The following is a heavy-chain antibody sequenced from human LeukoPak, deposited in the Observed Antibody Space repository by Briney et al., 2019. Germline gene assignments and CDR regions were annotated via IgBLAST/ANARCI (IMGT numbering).Heavy chain of an antibody. V-gene: IGHV5-51*01. CDR2: IYPGDSDT. D-gene: IGHD2-2*02. CDR1: GYSFTSYW. CDR3: ARLGEYCSSTSCYRSMDDWFDP. J-gene: IGHJ5*02. Sequence: GESLKISCKGSGYSFTSYWIGWVRQMPGKGLEWMGIIYPGDSDTRYSPSFQDQVTISADKSISTAYLQWSSLKASDTAMYYCARLGEYCSSTSCYRSMDDWFDPWGQGTLVTVSS.